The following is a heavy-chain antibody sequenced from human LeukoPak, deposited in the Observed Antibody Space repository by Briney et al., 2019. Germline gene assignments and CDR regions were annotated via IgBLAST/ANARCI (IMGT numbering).Heavy chain of an antibody. CDR3: ARSKDSSGYLKTFF. CDR2: IYYSGNT. J-gene: IGHJ4*02. V-gene: IGHV4-59*01. D-gene: IGHD3-22*01. CDR1: GGSISGYY. Sequence: SETLSLTCTVSGGSISGYYWSWIRQPPGKGLEWIGYIYYSGNTNCNPSLKSRVTISVDTSKDQFSLKLSSVTAADTAVYYCARSKDSSGYLKTFFRGQGTLVTVSS.